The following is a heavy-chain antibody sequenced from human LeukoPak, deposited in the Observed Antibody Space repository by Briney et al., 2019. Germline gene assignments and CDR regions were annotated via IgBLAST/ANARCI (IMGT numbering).Heavy chain of an antibody. D-gene: IGHD3-10*01. CDR1: GYTLTELS. J-gene: IGHJ4*02. Sequence: ASVKVSCKVSGYTLTELSMHWVRQAPGKGLEWMGGFDPEDGETIYAQKFQGRVTMTEDTSTDTAYMELSSLRSEDTAVYYCATDKDYYGSGRPPFDYWGQGTLVTVSS. V-gene: IGHV1-24*01. CDR2: FDPEDGET. CDR3: ATDKDYYGSGRPPFDY.